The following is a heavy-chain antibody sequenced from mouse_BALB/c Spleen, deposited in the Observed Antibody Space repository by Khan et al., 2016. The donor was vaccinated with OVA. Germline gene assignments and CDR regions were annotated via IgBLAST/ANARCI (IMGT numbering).Heavy chain of an antibody. D-gene: IGHD2-4*01. Sequence: VELVESGPGLVQPSQSLSITCTVSGFSLNNYSVHWVRQSPGKGLEWLGVIWSAGSTDYNAAFISRLTISKDNSRSQVFFKMNSLQSNDTAIYDWARRGYDYGRGALFAYWGQGTLVTVSA. CDR1: GFSLNNYS. V-gene: IGHV2-2*03. CDR3: ARRGYDYGRGALFAY. J-gene: IGHJ3*01. CDR2: IWSAGST.